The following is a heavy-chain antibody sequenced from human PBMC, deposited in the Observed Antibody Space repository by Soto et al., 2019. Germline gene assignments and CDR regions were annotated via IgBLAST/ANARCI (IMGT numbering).Heavy chain of an antibody. Sequence: QLHLVQSGAVVKKPGASVTVSCSASGYPVTAYYMHWVRQAPGRGLEWMGGINPATGAAKYTQTFRGRGAKTRDTSTRTGFLELRGLASEDTAGFYCARGGGVGVAGSAAFDMWGQGTLVTVSS. CDR2: INPATGAA. CDR1: GYPVTAYY. V-gene: IGHV1-2*02. D-gene: IGHD3-3*01. CDR3: ARGGGVGVAGSAAFDM. J-gene: IGHJ3*02.